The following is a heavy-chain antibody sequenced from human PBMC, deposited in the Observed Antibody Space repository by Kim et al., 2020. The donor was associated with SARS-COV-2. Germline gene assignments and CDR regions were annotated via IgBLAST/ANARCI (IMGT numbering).Heavy chain of an antibody. CDR3: AREGFYDSSGPLDY. V-gene: IGHV1-2*02. CDR2: INPNSGVT. Sequence: ASVKVSCKASGYTFTGYYIHWVRQDPGQGPEWMGWINPNSGVTKYAQKFQGRVTMTRDTSISTAHMELSRLTSDDTAVYYCAREGFYDSSGPLDYWGQGT. J-gene: IGHJ4*02. D-gene: IGHD3-22*01. CDR1: GYTFTGYY.